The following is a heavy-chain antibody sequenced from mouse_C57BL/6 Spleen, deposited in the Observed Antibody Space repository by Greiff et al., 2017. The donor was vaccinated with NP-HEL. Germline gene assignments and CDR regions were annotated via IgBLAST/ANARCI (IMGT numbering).Heavy chain of an antibody. V-gene: IGHV5-16*01. CDR2: INYDGSST. J-gene: IGHJ4*01. CDR1: GFTFSDYY. D-gene: IGHD3-1*01. Sequence: EVKLVESEGGLVQPGSSMKLSCTASGFTFSDYYMAWVRQVPEKGLEWVANINYDGSSTYYLDSLKSRFIISRDNAKNILYLQMSSLKSEDTATYYCARRSHLGYYAMDYWGQGTSVTVSS. CDR3: ARRSHLGYYAMDY.